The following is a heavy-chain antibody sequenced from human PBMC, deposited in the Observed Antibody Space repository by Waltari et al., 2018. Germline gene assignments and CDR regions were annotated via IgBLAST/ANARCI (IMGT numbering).Heavy chain of an antibody. D-gene: IGHD5-12*01. CDR3: ARYPDGYNAYFDY. J-gene: IGHJ4*02. V-gene: IGHV4-39*07. Sequence: QLQLQESGPGLVKPSETLSLTCTVSGGSISSSSYYWGWLRQPPGKGLEWIGSIYYSGSTYYNPSLKSRVTISVDTSKNQFSLKLSSVTAADTAVYYCARYPDGYNAYFDYWGQGTLVTVSS. CDR2: IYYSGST. CDR1: GGSISSSSYY.